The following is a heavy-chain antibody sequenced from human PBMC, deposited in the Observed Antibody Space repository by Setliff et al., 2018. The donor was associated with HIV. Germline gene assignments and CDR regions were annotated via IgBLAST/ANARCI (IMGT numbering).Heavy chain of an antibody. V-gene: IGHV3-15*01. CDR3: TTALRWEPEHIGDY. J-gene: IGHJ4*02. Sequence: GGSLSLSCAASGFTFSNAWMNWVRQAPGKGPEWVGRIKSKTDGGTTDYAAPVKGRFSISREDSENTLYLQMNSLKTEDTAVYYCTTALRWEPEHIGDYWGQGALVTVSS. D-gene: IGHD1-26*01. CDR2: IKSKTDGGTT. CDR1: GFTFSNAW.